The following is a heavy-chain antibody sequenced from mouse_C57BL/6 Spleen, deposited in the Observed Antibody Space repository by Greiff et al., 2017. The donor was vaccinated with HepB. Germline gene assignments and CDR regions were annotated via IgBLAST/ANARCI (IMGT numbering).Heavy chain of an antibody. CDR2: IHPGSGST. D-gene: IGHD2-5*01. J-gene: IGHJ2*01. CDR3: AREDSNYEGYFDY. CDR1: GYTFTSYW. Sequence: QVQLQQPGAELVKPGASVKMSCKASGYTFTSYWITWVKQRPGQGLEWIGDIHPGSGSTNYNEKFKSKATLTVDTSSSTAYMQLSSLTSEDSAVYYCAREDSNYEGYFDYWGQGTTLTVSS. V-gene: IGHV1-55*01.